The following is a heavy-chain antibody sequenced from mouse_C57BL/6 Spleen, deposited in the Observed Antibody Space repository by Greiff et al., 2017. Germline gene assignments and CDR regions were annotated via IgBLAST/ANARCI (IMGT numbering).Heavy chain of an antibody. CDR3: ARVYSNYLAWFAY. D-gene: IGHD2-5*01. V-gene: IGHV1-9*01. Sequence: QVQLQPSGAELMKPGASVQLSCKATGYTFTGYWIEWVKQRPEHGLAWIGEILPGSGSTNYNEKFKGKATLTADTSSNTAYMQLSSLTTEDSAIYYCARVYSNYLAWFAYWGQGTLVTVSA. J-gene: IGHJ3*01. CDR1: GYTFTGYW. CDR2: ILPGSGST.